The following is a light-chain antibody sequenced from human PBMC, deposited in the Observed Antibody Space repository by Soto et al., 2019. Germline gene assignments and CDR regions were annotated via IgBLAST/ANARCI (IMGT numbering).Light chain of an antibody. CDR1: QSVSDSY. CDR3: QHYGTSAL. CDR2: AS. Sequence: EIVLTQSPGTLSLSPGERATLSCRASQSVSDSYLAWYQQKPGQAPRLLIYASSRATGIPDRLSGSGAGTDFALTIPRLEPEDFAVYYWQHYGTSALFGPGTKVDIK. J-gene: IGKJ3*01. V-gene: IGKV3-20*01.